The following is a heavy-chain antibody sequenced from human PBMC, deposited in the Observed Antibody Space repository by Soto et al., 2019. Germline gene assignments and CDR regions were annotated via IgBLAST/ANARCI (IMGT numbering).Heavy chain of an antibody. J-gene: IGHJ5*02. V-gene: IGHV3-33*01. Sequence: QVQLVESGGGVVQSGRSLTLSCAASGFSLRTYGMHWLRRAPGKGLEWVAFIWYDGTKKFYANSVKGRSTISKDNSNNIRYLQMSGLRAEDTAVYYCARDVLTAVAGSVNWFDPWGQGTLVTVSS. CDR3: ARDVLTAVAGSVNWFDP. CDR2: IWYDGTKK. D-gene: IGHD6-19*01. CDR1: GFSLRTYG.